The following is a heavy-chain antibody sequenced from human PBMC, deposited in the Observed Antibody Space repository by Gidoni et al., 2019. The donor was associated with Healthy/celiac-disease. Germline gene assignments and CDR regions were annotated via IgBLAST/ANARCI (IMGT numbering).Heavy chain of an antibody. CDR1: EGTFSSYA. J-gene: IGHJ6*02. D-gene: IGHD4-17*01. CDR2: IIPIFGTA. Sequence: QVQLVQSGAEVKKPGSSVKVSCKASEGTFSSYAISWVRQAPGQGLEWMGGIIPIFGTANYAQKFQGRVTITADESTSTAYMELSSLRSEDTAVYYCARGGATVTTLNSYYYYGMDVWGQGTTVTVSS. CDR3: ARGGATVTTLNSYYYYGMDV. V-gene: IGHV1-69*01.